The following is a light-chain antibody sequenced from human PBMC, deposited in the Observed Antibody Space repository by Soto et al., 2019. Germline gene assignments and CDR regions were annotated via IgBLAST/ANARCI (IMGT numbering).Light chain of an antibody. CDR3: QQYSKWPPWT. CDR1: QSVSSN. Sequence: VMTQSPATLSVPPGARATLSCRPSQSVSSNLAWYQQKPGRAHRLLIYGASTRATGIPDRFSGSGSGTEFSLTISSLQSEDFAVYYCQQYSKWPPWTFGQWTKVDIK. V-gene: IGKV3-15*01. J-gene: IGKJ1*01. CDR2: GAS.